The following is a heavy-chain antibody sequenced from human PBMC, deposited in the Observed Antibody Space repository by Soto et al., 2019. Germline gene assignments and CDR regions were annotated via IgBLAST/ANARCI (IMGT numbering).Heavy chain of an antibody. CDR2: IIPIFGTA. V-gene: IGHV1-69*01. CDR1: GGTFSSYA. CDR3: VGWNYYYYGMDV. J-gene: IGHJ6*02. Sequence: QVQLVQSGAEVKKPGSSVKVSCKASGGTFSSYAISWVRQAPGQGLEWMGGIIPIFGTANYAQNFQGRVTITADESTSTAYMELSSLRSEDTAVYYCVGWNYYYYGMDVWGQGTTVTVSS. D-gene: IGHD6-19*01.